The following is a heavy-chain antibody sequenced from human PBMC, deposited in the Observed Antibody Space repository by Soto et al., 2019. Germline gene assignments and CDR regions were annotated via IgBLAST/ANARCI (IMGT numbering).Heavy chain of an antibody. J-gene: IGHJ4*02. CDR2: IIPILGIA. D-gene: IGHD2-2*01. V-gene: IGHV1-69*02. CDR3: ESTPKNIVVVPPPG. Sequence: SVKVSCKASGGTFSSYTISWVRQAPGQGLEWMGRIIPILGIANYAQKFQGRVTITADKSTSTAYMELSSLRSEDKDVNYYESTPKNIVVVPPPGGGRETLFTVPS. CDR1: GGTFSSYT.